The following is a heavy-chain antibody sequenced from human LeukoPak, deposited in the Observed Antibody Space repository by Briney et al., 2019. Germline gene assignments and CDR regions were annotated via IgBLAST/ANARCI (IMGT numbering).Heavy chain of an antibody. CDR1: GFTFSSYG. CDR2: IRYDGSNK. D-gene: IGHD3-10*01. Sequence: PGGSQRLSCAASGFTFSSYGMHWVRQAPGKGLEWVAFIRYDGSNKYYADSVKGRFTISRDNSKNTLYLQMNSLRTEDTAVYYCARDHRVTLVRGVVEAFDMWGRGTMVTVSS. J-gene: IGHJ3*02. V-gene: IGHV3-30*02. CDR3: ARDHRVTLVRGVVEAFDM.